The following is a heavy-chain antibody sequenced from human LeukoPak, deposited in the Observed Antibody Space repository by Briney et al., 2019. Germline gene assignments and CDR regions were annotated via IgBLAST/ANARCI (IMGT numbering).Heavy chain of an antibody. J-gene: IGHJ4*02. CDR1: GYTFTSYY. D-gene: IGHD2-21*02. Sequence: GASVKVSCKASGYTFTSYYMYWVRQAPGQGLEWMGIINPSGGSTSYAQKFQGRVTMTRDTSTSTVYMELSSLRSEDTAVYYCARDNNQGDSPGYWGQGTLVTVSS. CDR2: INPSGGST. V-gene: IGHV1-46*01. CDR3: ARDNNQGDSPGY.